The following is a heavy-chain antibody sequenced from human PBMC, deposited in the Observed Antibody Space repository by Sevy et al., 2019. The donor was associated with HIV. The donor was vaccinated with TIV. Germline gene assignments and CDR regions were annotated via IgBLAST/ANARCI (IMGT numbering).Heavy chain of an antibody. CDR1: GYTFTSYD. Sequence: ASVKVSCKASGYTFTSYDINWARQATGQGLEWMGWMNPNSGNTGYAQKFQGRVTMTRNTSISTAYMELSSLRSEDTAVYYCARGGRIYSSTKTPVDPWGQGTLVTVSS. CDR2: MNPNSGNT. J-gene: IGHJ5*02. V-gene: IGHV1-8*01. D-gene: IGHD6-13*01. CDR3: ARGGRIYSSTKTPVDP.